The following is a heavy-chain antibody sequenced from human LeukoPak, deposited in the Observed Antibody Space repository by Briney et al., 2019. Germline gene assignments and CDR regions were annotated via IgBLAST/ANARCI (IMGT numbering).Heavy chain of an antibody. CDR2: ISTYNGNT. D-gene: IGHD6-19*01. CDR1: GYTFNIYG. J-gene: IGHJ4*02. V-gene: IGHV1-18*01. Sequence: ASVKVSCKASGYTFNIYGIGWVRPAPGQGLEWMGWISTYNGNTDYAQKVQGRVTLTTDIPTNTAYMELRSLRSDDTAIYYCARGDSGPDYWGQGTLVTVSS. CDR3: ARGDSGPDY.